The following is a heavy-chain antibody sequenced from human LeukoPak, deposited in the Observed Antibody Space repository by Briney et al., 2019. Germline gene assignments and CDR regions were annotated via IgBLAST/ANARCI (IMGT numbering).Heavy chain of an antibody. Sequence: PGGSLRHSCAASGFTFSSYAMSWVRQAPGKGLEWVSAISGSGGSTYYADSVKGRFTISRDNSKNTLYLQMNSPRDEDTAVYYCARDEDYYDSSGYWAYYFDYWGQGTLVTVSS. CDR1: GFTFSSYA. J-gene: IGHJ4*02. CDR3: ARDEDYYDSSGYWAYYFDY. CDR2: ISGSGGST. D-gene: IGHD3-22*01. V-gene: IGHV3-23*01.